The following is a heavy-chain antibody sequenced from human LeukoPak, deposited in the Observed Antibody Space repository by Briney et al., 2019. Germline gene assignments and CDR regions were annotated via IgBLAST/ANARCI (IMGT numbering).Heavy chain of an antibody. CDR1: GGSFSGYY. V-gene: IGHV4-34*01. CDR3: ARAAKVGAKIFDY. D-gene: IGHD1-26*01. CDR2: INHSGST. J-gene: IGHJ4*02. Sequence: TSETLSLTCAVYGGSFSGYYWSWIRQPPGKGLEWIGEINHSGSTNYNSSLKSRVTISVDTSKNQFSLKLSSVTAADTAVYYCARAAKVGAKIFDYWGQGTLVTVSS.